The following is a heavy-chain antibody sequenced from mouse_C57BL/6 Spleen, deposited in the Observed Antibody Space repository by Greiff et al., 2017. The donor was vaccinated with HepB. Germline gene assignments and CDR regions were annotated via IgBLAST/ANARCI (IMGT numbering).Heavy chain of an antibody. J-gene: IGHJ3*01. CDR2: IYPGDGDT. CDR1: GYAFSSYW. CDR3: ARGVNYSNSPFFAY. Sequence: QVQLQQSGAELVKPGASVKISCKASGYAFSSYWMNWVKQRPGKGLEWIGQIYPGDGDTNYNGKFKGKATLTADKSSSTAYMQLSSLTSEDSAVYFCARGVNYSNSPFFAYWGQGTLVTVSA. D-gene: IGHD2-5*01. V-gene: IGHV1-80*01.